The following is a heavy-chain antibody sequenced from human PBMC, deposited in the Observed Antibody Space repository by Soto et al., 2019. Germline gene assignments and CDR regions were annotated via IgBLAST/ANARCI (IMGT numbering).Heavy chain of an antibody. Sequence: EVQLLESGGGLVQPGGSLRLSCAASGFTFSSYAMSRVRQAPGKGLEWVSAISGSGGSTYYADSVKGRFTISRDNSKNTLYLQMNSLRAEDTAVYYCAKSGNMIVVVITTAFCDYWGQGTLVTVSS. CDR2: ISGSGGST. J-gene: IGHJ4*02. V-gene: IGHV3-23*01. D-gene: IGHD3-22*01. CDR3: AKSGNMIVVVITTAFCDY. CDR1: GFTFSSYA.